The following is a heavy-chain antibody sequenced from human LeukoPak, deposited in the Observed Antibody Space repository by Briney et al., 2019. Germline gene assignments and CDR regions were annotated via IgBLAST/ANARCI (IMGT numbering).Heavy chain of an antibody. CDR2: ISSSGSTI. Sequence: GGFLRLSCAASGFTFSDYYMSWIRQAPGKGLEWVSYISSSGSTIYYADSVKGRFTISRDNAKNSLYLQMNSLRAEDTAVYYCATESYYYYMDVWGKGTTVTVSS. V-gene: IGHV3-11*01. CDR3: ATESYYYYMDV. J-gene: IGHJ6*03. CDR1: GFTFSDYY.